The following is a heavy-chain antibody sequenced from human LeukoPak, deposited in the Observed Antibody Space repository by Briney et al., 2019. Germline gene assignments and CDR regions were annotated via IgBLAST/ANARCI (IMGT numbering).Heavy chain of an antibody. V-gene: IGHV4-34*01. D-gene: IGHD3-9*01. Sequence: SDTLSLTCAVYSGSFSGYYWSWIRQPPGKGLEWIGEINHSGSTKYNPSLKSRVTISVDTSKNQFSLKLTSVTAADTAVYYCARGRDYDILTGFSNYFDYWGQGTLVTVSS. CDR1: SGSFSGYY. CDR2: INHSGST. CDR3: ARGRDYDILTGFSNYFDY. J-gene: IGHJ4*02.